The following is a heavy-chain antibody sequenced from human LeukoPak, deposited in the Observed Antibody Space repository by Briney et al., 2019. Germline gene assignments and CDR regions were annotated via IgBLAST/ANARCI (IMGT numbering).Heavy chain of an antibody. Sequence: GGSLRLSCAASGFTFTRYAMSWVRQAPGKGLEWVSTINARGDSTYYADSVKGRFTISRDNSKNTLYVQINSLRVEDTAVYYCAKDVHYDFWSGSDYWGQGTLVIVSS. D-gene: IGHD3-3*01. V-gene: IGHV3-23*01. J-gene: IGHJ4*02. CDR2: INARGDST. CDR1: GFTFTRYA. CDR3: AKDVHYDFWSGSDY.